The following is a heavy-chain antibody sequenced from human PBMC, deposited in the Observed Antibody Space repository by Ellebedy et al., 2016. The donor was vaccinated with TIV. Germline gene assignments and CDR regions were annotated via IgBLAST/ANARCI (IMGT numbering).Heavy chain of an antibody. CDR3: ARGRYCSSTGCYGPFDY. Sequence: GGSLRLSXAASGFTFSDYSMTWVRQAPGKGLEWVSYISSSSTTIYYADSVKGRITISRDNAKNSLYLQMSSLRAEDTAVYYCARGRYCSSTGCYGPFDYWGQGTLVTVSS. CDR1: GFTFSDYS. D-gene: IGHD2-2*01. V-gene: IGHV3-48*01. J-gene: IGHJ4*02. CDR2: ISSSSTTI.